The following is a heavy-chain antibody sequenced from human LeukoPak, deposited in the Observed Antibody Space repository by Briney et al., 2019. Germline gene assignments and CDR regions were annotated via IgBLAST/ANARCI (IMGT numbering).Heavy chain of an antibody. CDR3: AVDFQFHDP. J-gene: IGHJ5*02. Sequence: GGSLRLSCAASGLTFSNYWMHWVRQVPGKGLVWVSGIASDGRKTVYADSVRGRFTIPRDNAKNTPYLQMDSPRIEDTAVYYCAVDFQFHDPWGQGTLVTVSS. CDR2: IASDGRKT. D-gene: IGHD5-12*01. V-gene: IGHV3-74*01. CDR1: GLTFSNYW.